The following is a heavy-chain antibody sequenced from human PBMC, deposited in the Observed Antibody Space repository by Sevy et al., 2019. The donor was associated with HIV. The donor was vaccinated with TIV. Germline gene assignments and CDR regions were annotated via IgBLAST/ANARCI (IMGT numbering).Heavy chain of an antibody. CDR1: GGTISSSSYR. CDR2: IYHTGAA. J-gene: IGHJ4*02. CDR3: ARWYGNNFDY. D-gene: IGHD3-10*01. Sequence: SETLSLTCTVSGGTISSSSYRWGWIRQPPGKGLEWVGSIYHTGAADDNPSLKRRVTMSVDTSKNQFSLQVGSVTAAVTAVYYCARWYGNNFDYWGQGALVTVSS. V-gene: IGHV4-39*01.